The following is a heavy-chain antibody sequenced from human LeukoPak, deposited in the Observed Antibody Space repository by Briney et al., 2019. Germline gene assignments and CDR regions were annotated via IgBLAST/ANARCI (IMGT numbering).Heavy chain of an antibody. CDR1: GFTFSSYA. V-gene: IGHV3-23*01. D-gene: IGHD3-22*01. CDR3: AKSSSGTDNPVGFDP. J-gene: IGHJ5*02. CDR2: ISASGIST. Sequence: GGSLRLSCAASGFTFSSYAMSWVRQAPRKGPEWVSTISASGISTYYADSVKGRFTISRDNSKNTLYLQMNSLRAEDTAVYYCAKSSSGTDNPVGFDPWGQGTLVTVSS.